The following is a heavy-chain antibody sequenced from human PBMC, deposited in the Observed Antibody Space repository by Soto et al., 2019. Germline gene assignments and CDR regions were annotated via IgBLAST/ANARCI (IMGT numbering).Heavy chain of an antibody. D-gene: IGHD2-21*02. V-gene: IGHV3-33*01. J-gene: IGHJ5*02. CDR1: GFTFSSYG. CDR2: IWYDGSNK. CDR3: ARDALSYCGGDCYSGWFDP. Sequence: QAQLVESGGGVVQPGRSLRLSCAASGFTFSSYGMHWVRQAPGKGLEWVAVIWYDGSNKYYADSVKGRFTISRDNSKNTLYLQMNSLRAEDTAVYYCARDALSYCGGDCYSGWFDPWGQGTLVTVSS.